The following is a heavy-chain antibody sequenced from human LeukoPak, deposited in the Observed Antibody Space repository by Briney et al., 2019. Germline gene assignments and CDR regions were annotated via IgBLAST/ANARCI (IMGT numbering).Heavy chain of an antibody. CDR1: GVTFSSYA. CDR2: IIPIFGTA. CDR3: ARSGRLRMISFI. V-gene: IGHV1-69*13. Sequence: SVKVSCKASGVTFSSYAISWVRQAPGQGLEWMGGIIPIFGTANYAQKFQGRVTITADESTSTAYMELSSLRSEDTAVYYCARSGRLRMISFIWGQGTMVTVSS. J-gene: IGHJ3*02. D-gene: IGHD1-1*01.